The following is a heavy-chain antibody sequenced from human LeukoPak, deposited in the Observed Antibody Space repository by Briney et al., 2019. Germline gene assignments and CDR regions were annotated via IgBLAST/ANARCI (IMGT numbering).Heavy chain of an antibody. CDR1: GLILSSYW. J-gene: IGHJ4*02. V-gene: IGHV3-74*01. CDR3: AKDRETTASRTFDY. D-gene: IGHD1-1*01. CDR2: INSAGGST. Sequence: GGSLTLPCVASGLILSSYWMHWVRQVPGKGLVWVSRINSAGGSTTYADSVKGRFTISRDDSNNTLYLQMNSLRAEDTGVYYCAKDRETTASRTFDYWGQGTLVTVSS.